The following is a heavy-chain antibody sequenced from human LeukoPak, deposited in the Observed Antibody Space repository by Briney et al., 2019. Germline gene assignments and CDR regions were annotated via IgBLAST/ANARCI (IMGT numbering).Heavy chain of an antibody. CDR2: IKSKTDGGTT. Sequence: GGSLRLSCAASGFTFNSYAMTWVRQAPGKGLEWVGRIKSKTDGGTTDYAAPVKGRFTISRDDSKNTLYLQMNSLKTEDTTVYYCTTVPYCSGGSCDYWGQGTLATVSS. D-gene: IGHD2-15*01. CDR1: GFTFNSYA. J-gene: IGHJ4*02. V-gene: IGHV3-15*01. CDR3: TTVPYCSGGSCDY.